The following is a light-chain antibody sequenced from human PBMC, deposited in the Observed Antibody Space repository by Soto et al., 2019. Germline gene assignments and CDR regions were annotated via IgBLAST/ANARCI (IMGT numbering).Light chain of an antibody. Sequence: IHMTQSPSSLSASVGDRVTITCRASESISLYLNWYQHKPGQAPKLLIYGASKLQGGVPPRFSGSGSGTDFTLSITSLHTEDFATYYCQQSSSTPLTFGGGTKVEIK. V-gene: IGKV1-39*01. CDR1: ESISLY. CDR2: GAS. J-gene: IGKJ4*01. CDR3: QQSSSTPLT.